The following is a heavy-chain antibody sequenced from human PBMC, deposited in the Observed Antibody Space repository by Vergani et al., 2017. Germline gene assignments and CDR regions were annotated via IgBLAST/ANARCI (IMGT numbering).Heavy chain of an antibody. D-gene: IGHD1-1*01. CDR3: AKFPLNITTPDRGDF. J-gene: IGHJ4*02. V-gene: IGHV3-30*18. CDR2: ISYDGDTT. Sequence: HVQMVESGGGVVQPGRSLRLSCAVSGFRLRDYGMHWVRPAPGRGLEWVALISYDGDTTYYEDSVKGRFTISRDNSKNTLFLQMHSLRVEDTALYYCAKFPLNITTPDRGDFWGQGSLVTVSS. CDR1: GFRLRDYG.